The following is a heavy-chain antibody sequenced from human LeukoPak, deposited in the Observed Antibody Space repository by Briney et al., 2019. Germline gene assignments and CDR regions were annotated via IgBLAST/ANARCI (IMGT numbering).Heavy chain of an antibody. J-gene: IGHJ4*02. CDR3: VRGPDYGDRLDCFDN. D-gene: IGHD4-17*01. CDR2: IKQDGTE. Sequence: GGSLRLSCAASGFTLRRHWMSWVRQAPGKGPEWVAHIKQDGTEYYVDSVKGRFIISRDNAKNSLYLQMNSLRAEDTAVYTCVRGPDYGDRLDCFDNWVQGTLVTVSS. V-gene: IGHV3-7*01. CDR1: GFTLRRHW.